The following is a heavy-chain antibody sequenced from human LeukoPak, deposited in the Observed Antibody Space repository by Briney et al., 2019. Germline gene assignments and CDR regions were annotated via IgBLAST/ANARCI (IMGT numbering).Heavy chain of an antibody. CDR1: GGSISSGGYY. Sequence: SQTLSLTCTVSGGSISSGGYYWSWIRQHPGKGLEWIGYIYYSGSTYYNPSLKSRVTISVDTSKNQFSLKLSSVTAADTAVYYCARGLFNSLPVRGYYLDYWGQGTLVAVSS. V-gene: IGHV4-31*03. CDR3: ARGLFNSLPVRGYYLDY. J-gene: IGHJ4*02. D-gene: IGHD3-10*01. CDR2: IYYSGST.